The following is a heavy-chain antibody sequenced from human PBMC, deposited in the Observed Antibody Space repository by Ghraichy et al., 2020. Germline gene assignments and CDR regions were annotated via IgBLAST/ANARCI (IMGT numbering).Heavy chain of an antibody. V-gene: IGHV4-61*01. CDR1: GGSVSSGSYY. J-gene: IGHJ6*02. CDR2: IYYSGST. CDR3: ASNSRVVPAAIQPYYYYGMDV. D-gene: IGHD2-2*02. Sequence: SETLSLTCTVSGGSVSSGSYYWSWIRQPPGKGLEWIGYIYYSGSTNYKPSLKSRVTISVDTSKNQFSLKLSSVTAADTAVYYCASNSRVVPAAIQPYYYYGMDVWGQGTTVTVSS.